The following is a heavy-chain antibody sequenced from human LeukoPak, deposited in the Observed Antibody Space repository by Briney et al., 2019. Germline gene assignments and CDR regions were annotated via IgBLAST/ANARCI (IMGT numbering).Heavy chain of an antibody. CDR3: ARGRYSGYDGVGYYYYGMDV. V-gene: IGHV3-21*01. CDR1: GFTFSSYS. CDR2: ISSSGHYI. J-gene: IGHJ6*02. D-gene: IGHD5-12*01. Sequence: PGGSLRLSCAASGFTFSSYSMNWVRQAPGKGLEWVSSISSSGHYIYYADSLKGRFTISRDNAKNSLYLQMNSLRAEDTALYYCARGRYSGYDGVGYYYYGMDVWGQGTTVTVSS.